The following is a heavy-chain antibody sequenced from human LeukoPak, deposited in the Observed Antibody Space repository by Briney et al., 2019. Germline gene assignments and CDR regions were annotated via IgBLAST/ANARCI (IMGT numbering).Heavy chain of an antibody. CDR1: GFTISSHS. J-gene: IGHJ4*02. CDR3: ARDGRVILDY. CDR2: ISRGDGTI. V-gene: IGHV3-48*04. D-gene: IGHD1-26*01. Sequence: GGSLRLSCAASGFTISSHSMNWVRQAPGKGLEWVSFISRGDGTIYYADSVKGRFTISRDNAKNSLYLQMNSLRAEDTAVYYCARDGRVILDYWGQGTLVTVSS.